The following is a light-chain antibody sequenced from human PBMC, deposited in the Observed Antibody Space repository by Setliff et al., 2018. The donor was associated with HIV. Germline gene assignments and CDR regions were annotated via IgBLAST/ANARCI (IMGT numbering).Light chain of an antibody. CDR2: DVS. CDR3: SSYTISSTLV. V-gene: IGLV2-14*01. CDR1: SSDVGGYNY. J-gene: IGLJ2*01. Sequence: QSVLTQPASVSGSPGQSITISCTGTSSDVGGYNYVSWYQQHPGKAPKLMIYDVSKRPSGVSNRFSGSKSANTASLTISGLQAEDGADYYCSSYTISSTLVFGGGTQLTVL.